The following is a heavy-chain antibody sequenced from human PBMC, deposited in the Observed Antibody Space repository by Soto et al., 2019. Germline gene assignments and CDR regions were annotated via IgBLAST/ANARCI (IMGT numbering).Heavy chain of an antibody. D-gene: IGHD3-3*01. J-gene: IGHJ4*02. V-gene: IGHV3-48*03. CDR2: ISSSGSTI. CDR1: GFTFSSYE. CDR3: ARERTGVLRSHYFDY. Sequence: GGSLRLSCAASGFTFSSYEMNWVRQAPGKGLEWVSYISSSGSTIYYADAVKGRFTISRDNAKNSLYLQMNSLRAEDTAVYYCARERTGVLRSHYFDYWGQGTLVTVSS.